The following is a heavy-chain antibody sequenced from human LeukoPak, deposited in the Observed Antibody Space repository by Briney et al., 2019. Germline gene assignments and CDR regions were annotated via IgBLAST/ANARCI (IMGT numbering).Heavy chain of an antibody. J-gene: IGHJ5*02. D-gene: IGHD6-13*01. V-gene: IGHV4-59*01. CDR2: IYYSGST. CDR1: GGSISSYY. Sequence: SETLSLTCTVSGGSISSYYWSWLRQPPGKGLEWIGYIYYSGSTNYNPSLKSRVTISVDTSKNQFSLKLSSVTAADTAVYYCARVDSSRGNWFDPWGQGTLVTVSS. CDR3: ARVDSSRGNWFDP.